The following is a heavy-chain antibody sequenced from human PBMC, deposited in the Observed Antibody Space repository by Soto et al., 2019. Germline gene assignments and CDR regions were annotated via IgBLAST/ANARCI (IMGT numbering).Heavy chain of an antibody. J-gene: IGHJ6*02. D-gene: IGHD1-26*01. CDR2: ISSSSSTI. CDR1: GFTFSSYS. CDR3: ARENSGSYQGDYYYYGMDV. V-gene: IGHV3-48*02. Sequence: GGSLRLSCAASGFTFSSYSMNWVRQAPGKGLEWVSYISSSSSTIYYADSVKGRFTISRDNAKNSLYLQMNSLRDEDTAVYYCARENSGSYQGDYYYYGMDVWGQGTTVTVS.